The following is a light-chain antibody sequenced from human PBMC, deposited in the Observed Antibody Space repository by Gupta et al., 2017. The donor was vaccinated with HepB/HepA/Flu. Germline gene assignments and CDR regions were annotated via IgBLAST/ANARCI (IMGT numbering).Light chain of an antibody. CDR3: AAWDDSLNGLYV. CDR2: RDD. J-gene: IGLJ1*01. CDR1: SANIGSNT. V-gene: IGLV1-44*01. Sequence: QSVLTPPPSASGPLGQRVTISCSGSSANIGSNTVNWYQQHPGTAPKLLIFRDDQRPPGVPARFSGSRTGTSASLAISWLQSEDEADYYCAAWDDSLNGLYVFGTGTKVTVL.